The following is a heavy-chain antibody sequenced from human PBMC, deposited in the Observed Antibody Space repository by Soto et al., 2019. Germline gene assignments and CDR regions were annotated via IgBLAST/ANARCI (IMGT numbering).Heavy chain of an antibody. J-gene: IGHJ6*02. CDR2: IYPGDSDT. CDR1: GYSFANYW. CDR3: ARPREAGKYYSGVDV. Sequence: GESLKISCKGSGYSFANYWIGWVRQMPGKGLEWMGIIYPGDSDTRYSPSFQGQVTISADKSISTAYLQWSSLKASDTAMYYCARPREAGKYYSGVDVWGQGTTVTVSS. D-gene: IGHD6-19*01. V-gene: IGHV5-51*01.